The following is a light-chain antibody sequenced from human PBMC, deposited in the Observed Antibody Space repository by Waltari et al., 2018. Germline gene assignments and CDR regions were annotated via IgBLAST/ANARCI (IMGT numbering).Light chain of an antibody. J-gene: IGLJ2*01. CDR2: SDS. CDR1: NIGSKN. V-gene: IGLV3-9*01. Sequence: VSVALGQTARITCGENNIGSKNVQWYLQKPGQAPVMVIYSDSNRPSRIPERFSGSNSGNTATLTISRAQAGDEADYYCQVWDSTTVVFGGGTKLTVL. CDR3: QVWDSTTVV.